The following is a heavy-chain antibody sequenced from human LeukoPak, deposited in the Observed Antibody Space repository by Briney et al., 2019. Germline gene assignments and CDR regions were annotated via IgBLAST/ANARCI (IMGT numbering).Heavy chain of an antibody. J-gene: IGHJ4*02. CDR3: ARGGYYYDSSGYFPFDY. CDR1: GGTFSKYT. Sequence: SVKVSCKASGGTFSKYTISWVRQRPGQGLEWMGGITPLFGTANYAQKFQGRVTITADESASTAYMELSSLRSEDTAVYYCARGGYYYDSSGYFPFDYWGQGTLVTVSS. D-gene: IGHD3-22*01. CDR2: ITPLFGTA. V-gene: IGHV1-69*13.